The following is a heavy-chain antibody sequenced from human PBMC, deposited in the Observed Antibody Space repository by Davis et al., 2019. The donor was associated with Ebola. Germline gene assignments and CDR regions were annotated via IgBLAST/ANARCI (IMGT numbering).Heavy chain of an antibody. CDR3: TRRGTPGIAVAGKDY. Sequence: GGSLRPSCPPPGSTFGDYAMSWFRQAPVKGLEWVGFIRCKAYGGTTEYAASVKGRFTISRDDSKSIAYLQMNSLKTEDTAVYYCTRRGTPGIAVAGKDYWGQGTLVTVSS. CDR1: GSTFGDYA. J-gene: IGHJ4*02. CDR2: IRCKAYGGTT. V-gene: IGHV3-49*03. D-gene: IGHD6-19*01.